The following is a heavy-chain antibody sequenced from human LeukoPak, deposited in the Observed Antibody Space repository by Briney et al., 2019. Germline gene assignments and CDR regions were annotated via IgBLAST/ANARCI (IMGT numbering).Heavy chain of an antibody. D-gene: IGHD2/OR15-2a*01. CDR1: GFTFSSYW. J-gene: IGHJ4*02. CDR2: INQDGSEK. V-gene: IGHV3-7*05. CDR3: ARYRIVAHDY. Sequence: GSLRLSCAVSGFTFSSYWVSWVRQAPGKGLEWVANINQDGSEKYYVDSVKGRFTISRDNAKNSLYLQMNSLRAEDTAVYYCARYRIVAHDYWGQGTLVTVPS.